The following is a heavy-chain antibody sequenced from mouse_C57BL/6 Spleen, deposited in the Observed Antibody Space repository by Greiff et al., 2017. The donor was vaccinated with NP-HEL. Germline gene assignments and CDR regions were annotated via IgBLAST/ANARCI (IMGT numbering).Heavy chain of an antibody. CDR1: GYTFTSYC. J-gene: IGHJ4*01. D-gene: IGHD4-1*01. CDR3: ARFDRLGGKDGIDY. Sequence: QVQLQQPGAELVKPGASVKMSCKASGYTFTSYCITWVKQRPGQGLEWIGDIYPGSGSTNYNEKFKSQATLTVDTSSSTAYMQLSNLTSEDSAVYYCARFDRLGGKDGIDYWGQGTSVTVSA. CDR2: IYPGSGST. V-gene: IGHV1-55*01.